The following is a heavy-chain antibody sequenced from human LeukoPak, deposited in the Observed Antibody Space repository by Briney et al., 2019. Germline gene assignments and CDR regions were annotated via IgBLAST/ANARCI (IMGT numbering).Heavy chain of an antibody. CDR1: GFTFNDFA. J-gene: IGHJ3*01. Sequence: GGSLRLSCAASGFTFNDFAMTWVRQAPGKGLEWVSTIADAGTYYADSVKGRFIISRDNSKNMLYLQLNSLTADDTAMYYCARNLGPFDVRGHGTMVTASS. CDR3: ARNLGPFDV. D-gene: IGHD3-16*01. CDR2: IADAGT. V-gene: IGHV3-23*01.